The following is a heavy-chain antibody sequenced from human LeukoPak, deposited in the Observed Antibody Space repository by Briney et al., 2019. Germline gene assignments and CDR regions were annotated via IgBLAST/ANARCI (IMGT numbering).Heavy chain of an antibody. J-gene: IGHJ4*02. CDR2: IYPGDSDT. Sequence: GESLKISCNSSGYIYTSYWIGWVRQMPGKGLEWMGIIYPGDSDTRYSPSFQGQVTISADKSISTAYLQWSSLKASDTAMYYCARLWFGELFFDYWGQGTLVTVSS. D-gene: IGHD3-10*01. CDR1: GYIYTSYW. V-gene: IGHV5-51*01. CDR3: ARLWFGELFFDY.